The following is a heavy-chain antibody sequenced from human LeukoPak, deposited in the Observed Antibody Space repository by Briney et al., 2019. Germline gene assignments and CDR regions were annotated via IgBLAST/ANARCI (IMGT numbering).Heavy chain of an antibody. CDR2: INPSGGST. J-gene: IGHJ4*02. V-gene: IGHV1-46*01. D-gene: IGHD3-22*01. CDR3: ARGFSGFYDSSGYYYYFDY. CDR1: GYTFTSYY. Sequence: ASVKVSCKASGYTFTSYYMHWVRQAPGQGLEWMGIINPSGGSTSYAQKFQGRGTMTRDMSTSTVYMELSSLRSEDTAVYYCARGFSGFYDSSGYYYYFDYWGQGTLVTVSS.